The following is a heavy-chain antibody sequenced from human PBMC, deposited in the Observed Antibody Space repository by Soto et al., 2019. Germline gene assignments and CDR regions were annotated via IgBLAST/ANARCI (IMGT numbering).Heavy chain of an antibody. V-gene: IGHV3-30*18. CDR1: GFTFSSYG. CDR2: ISYDGSNK. Sequence: QVQLVESGGGVVQPGRSLKLSCAASGFTFSSYGMHWVRQAPGKGLEWVAVISYDGSNKYYADSVKGRFTISRDNSKNTLYLQMNSLRAEDTAVYYCAKSWQGGATSGWGQGTLVTVSS. D-gene: IGHD1-26*01. J-gene: IGHJ4*02. CDR3: AKSWQGGATSG.